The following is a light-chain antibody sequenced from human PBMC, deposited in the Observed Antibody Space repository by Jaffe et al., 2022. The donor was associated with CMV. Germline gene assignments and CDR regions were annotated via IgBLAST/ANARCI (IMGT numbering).Light chain of an antibody. CDR1: QNVRSN. CDR3: LQYNSWPPRA. Sequence: VMTQSPDTLSVSPGEGATLSCRASQNVRSNVAWYQQKPGQAPRLLVYGASVRATNVPARFRGSGSGTEFTLAITSLQPADFAVYFCLQYNSWPPRAFGQGTKVEVK. V-gene: IGKV3-15*01. J-gene: IGKJ1*01. CDR2: GAS.